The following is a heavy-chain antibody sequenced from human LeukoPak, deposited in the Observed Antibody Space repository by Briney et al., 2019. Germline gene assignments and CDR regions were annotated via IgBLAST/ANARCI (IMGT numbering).Heavy chain of an antibody. V-gene: IGHV4-59*08. CDR1: GGSISSYY. CDR2: IYYSGST. CDR3: AKTIVGDYPPYWYFDL. J-gene: IGHJ2*01. Sequence: SETLSLTCTVSGGSISSYYWSWIRQPPGKGLEWIGYIYYSGSTNYNPSLKSRVTISVDTSKNQFSLRLTSVTAADTAVYYCAKTIVGDYPPYWYFDLWGRGTLVTVSS. D-gene: IGHD4-17*01.